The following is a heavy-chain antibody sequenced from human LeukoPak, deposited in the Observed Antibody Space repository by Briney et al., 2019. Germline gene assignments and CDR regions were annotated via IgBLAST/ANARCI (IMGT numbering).Heavy chain of an antibody. D-gene: IGHD3-22*01. CDR1: GFTFSSYA. V-gene: IGHV3-23*01. CDR3: ARDQYSSGWYDS. CDR2: ISGSGGST. Sequence: GGSLRLSCAASGFTFSSYAMSWVRQAPGKGLEWVSAISGSGGSTYYADSVKGRFTISRDSSKNTVDLQMNSLRVEDTAVYYCARDQYSSGWYDSWGQGTRVTVSS. J-gene: IGHJ5*01.